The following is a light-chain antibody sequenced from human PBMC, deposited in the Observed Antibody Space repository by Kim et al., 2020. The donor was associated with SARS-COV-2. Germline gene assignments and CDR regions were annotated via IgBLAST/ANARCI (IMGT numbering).Light chain of an antibody. CDR2: QDS. CDR3: QVWDSSAGV. Sequence: SYELTQPPSVSVSPGQTASITCSGDKLGDKYACWYQQKPGQSPVLVIYQDSKRPSGIPVRFSGSNSGNTATLTNSGTQAMDEADYYCQVWDSSAGVFGGGTQLTVL. J-gene: IGLJ2*01. CDR1: KLGDKY. V-gene: IGLV3-1*01.